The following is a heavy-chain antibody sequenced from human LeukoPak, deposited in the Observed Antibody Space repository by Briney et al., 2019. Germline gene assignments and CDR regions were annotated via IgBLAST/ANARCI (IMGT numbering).Heavy chain of an antibody. CDR1: GFTFSSYA. CDR2: ISGSGGST. D-gene: IGHD3-10*01. V-gene: IGHV3-23*01. J-gene: IGHJ3*02. CDR3: AKDLRITMVRGVPDAFDI. Sequence: PGGSLRLSCAASGFTFSSYAMSWVRQAPGKGLEWVSAISGSGGSTYYADSVKGRFTISRDNSKNTLYLQMNSLRAEDTAVYYCAKDLRITMVRGVPDAFDIWGQGTMVTVPS.